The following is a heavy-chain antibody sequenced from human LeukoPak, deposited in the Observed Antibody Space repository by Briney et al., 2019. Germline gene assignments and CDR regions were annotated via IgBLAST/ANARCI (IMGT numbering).Heavy chain of an antibody. J-gene: IGHJ4*02. CDR3: ARDSSYYDTSDYFDY. CDR1: GFTFSSYT. D-gene: IGHD3-22*01. CDR2: ISYDGSNK. Sequence: GGSLRLSCAASGFTFSSYTMHWVRQAPGKGPEWVAVISYDGSNKYYADSVKGRFTISRDNSKNTLYLQTNSLRAEDTAVYYCARDSSYYDTSDYFDYWGQGTLVTVSS. V-gene: IGHV3-30*04.